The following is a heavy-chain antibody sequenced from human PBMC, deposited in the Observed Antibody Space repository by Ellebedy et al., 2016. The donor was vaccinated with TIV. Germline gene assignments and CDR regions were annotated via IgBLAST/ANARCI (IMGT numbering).Heavy chain of an antibody. CDR3: ARGGPYYDSGGYIYYFDY. CDR2: ISTYDGDT. J-gene: IGHJ4*02. D-gene: IGHD3-22*01. CDR1: AYTFTNYA. V-gene: IGHV1-18*01. Sequence: ASVKVSXKASAYTFTNYAISWVRQAPGQGLDWMGWISTYDGDTNYAQKLQGRVNMTTDTSTITAYMELKSLRFDDTAVYYCARGGPYYDSGGYIYYFDYWGQGSLVTVSS.